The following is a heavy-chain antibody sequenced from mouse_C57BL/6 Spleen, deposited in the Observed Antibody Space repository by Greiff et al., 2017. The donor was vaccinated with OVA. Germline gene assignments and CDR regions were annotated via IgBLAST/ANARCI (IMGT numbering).Heavy chain of an antibody. J-gene: IGHJ2*01. CDR2: IDPSDSYT. D-gene: IGHD3-2*02. V-gene: IGHV1-59*01. Sequence: QVQLQQPGAELVRPGPSVKLSCKASGYTFTSYWMHWVKQRPGQGLEWIGVIDPSDSYTNYNQKFKGKATLTVDTSSSTAYMQLSSLTSEDSAVYYCATAQAKGPFDYWGQGTTLTVSS. CDR3: ATAQAKGPFDY. CDR1: GYTFTSYW.